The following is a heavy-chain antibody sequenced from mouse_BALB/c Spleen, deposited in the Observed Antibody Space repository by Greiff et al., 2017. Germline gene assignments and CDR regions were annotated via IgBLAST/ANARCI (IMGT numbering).Heavy chain of an antibody. D-gene: IGHD4-1*01. J-gene: IGHJ4*01. CDR1: GFTFSDYG. V-gene: IGHV5-15*02. Sequence: EVQLVESGGGLVQPGGSRKLSCAASGFTFSDYGMAWVRQAPGKGPEWVAFISNLAYSIYYADTVTGRFTISRENAKNTLYLEMSSLRSEDTAMYYCARELGRNYAMDYWGQGTSVTVSS. CDR2: ISNLAYSI. CDR3: ARELGRNYAMDY.